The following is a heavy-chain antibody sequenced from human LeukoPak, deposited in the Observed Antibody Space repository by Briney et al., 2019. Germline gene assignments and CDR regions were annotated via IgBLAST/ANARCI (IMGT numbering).Heavy chain of an antibody. V-gene: IGHV3-7*01. J-gene: IGHJ4*02. CDR1: GFSLSAYW. CDR3: ARDVKAVTTMGFDS. Sequence: GGSLRLSCAASGFSLSAYWMTWVRQAPGKGLEWVANINRDGSQKNHVDSVKGRFTISRDNAKNSVHLEMNSLRVDDTAVYYCARDVKAVTTMGFDSWGQGTLVTVSS. CDR2: INRDGSQK. D-gene: IGHD4-17*01.